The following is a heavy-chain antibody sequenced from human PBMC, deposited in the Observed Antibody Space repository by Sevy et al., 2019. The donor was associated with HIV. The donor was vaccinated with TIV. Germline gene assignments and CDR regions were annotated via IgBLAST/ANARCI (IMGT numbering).Heavy chain of an antibody. J-gene: IGHJ4*02. CDR3: ARQRASSGYFYFDS. CDR2: IFYSGST. V-gene: IGHV4-30-4*01. Sequence: SETLSLTCTVSGGSISSGDYYWSWIRQPPGQGLEWIGYIFYSGSTYFNPSLKSRVTISLDTSKSQFSLGLSSVTAADTAVFYCARQRASSGYFYFDSWGQGTLVTVSS. D-gene: IGHD3-22*01. CDR1: GGSISSGDYY.